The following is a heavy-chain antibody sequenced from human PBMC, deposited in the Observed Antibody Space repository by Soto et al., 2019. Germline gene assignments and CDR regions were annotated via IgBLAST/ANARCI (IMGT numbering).Heavy chain of an antibody. V-gene: IGHV1-2*04. J-gene: IGHJ6*02. CDR2: INPNSGGT. CDR3: AREPFAVEGHGYYYGMDV. Sequence: ASVKVSCKASGYTFTGYYMHWVRQAPGQGLEWMGWINPNSGGTNYAQKFQGWVTMTRDTSISTAYMELSRLRSDDTAVYYCAREPFAVEGHGYYYGMDVWGQGTTVTVSS. CDR1: GYTFTGYY.